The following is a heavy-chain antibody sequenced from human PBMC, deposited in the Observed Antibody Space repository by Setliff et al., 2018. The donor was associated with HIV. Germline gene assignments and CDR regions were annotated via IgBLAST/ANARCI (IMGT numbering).Heavy chain of an antibody. D-gene: IGHD3-16*01. Sequence: LRLSCAASGFTFRSYGMHWVRQAPGKGLEWVAFIRYDGSKTYYADSVQGRFTISRDTPSNTVYLQMNSLRAEDTAVYYCARGGANPSWFDSWGQGTLVTVSS. V-gene: IGHV3-30*02. CDR3: ARGGANPSWFDS. CDR2: IRYDGSKT. J-gene: IGHJ5*01. CDR1: GFTFRSYG.